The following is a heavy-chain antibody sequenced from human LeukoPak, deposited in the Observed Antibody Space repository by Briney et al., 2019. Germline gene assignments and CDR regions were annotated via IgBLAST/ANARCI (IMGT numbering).Heavy chain of an antibody. CDR3: ARLQTRIFGSDSWFDP. CDR1: GGSISSSSYY. Sequence: SETLSLTCTVSGGSISSSSYYWGWIRQPPGKGLEWIGSIYYSGSTYYNPSLKSRVTISVDTSKNQFSLKLSSVPAADTAVYYCARLQTRIFGSDSWFDPWGQGTLVTVSS. CDR2: IYYSGST. D-gene: IGHD3-3*01. V-gene: IGHV4-39*01. J-gene: IGHJ5*02.